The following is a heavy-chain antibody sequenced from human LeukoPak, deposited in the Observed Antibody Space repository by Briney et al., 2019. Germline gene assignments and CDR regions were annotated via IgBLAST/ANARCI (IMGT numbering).Heavy chain of an antibody. J-gene: IGHJ6*04. CDR3: ARDLKVLRYFDWLSQDYYYYGMDV. CDR2: IIPIFGTA. Sequence: SVKVSCKASGGTFSSYAISWVRQDPGQGLEWMGGIIPIFGTANYAQKFQGRVTITADKSTSTAYMELSSLRSEDTAVYYCARDLKVLRYFDWLSQDYYYYGMDVWGKGTTVTVSS. D-gene: IGHD3-9*01. V-gene: IGHV1-69*06. CDR1: GGTFSSYA.